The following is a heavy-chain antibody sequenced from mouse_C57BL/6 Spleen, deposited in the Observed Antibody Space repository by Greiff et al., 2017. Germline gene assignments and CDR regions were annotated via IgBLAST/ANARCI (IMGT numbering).Heavy chain of an antibody. V-gene: IGHV2-2*01. CDR1: GFSLTSYG. J-gene: IGHJ3*01. D-gene: IGHD4-1*01. CDR3: ARTKGLGKAWFAY. CDR2: IWSGGST. Sequence: VMLVESGPGLVQPSQSLSITCTVSGFSLTSYGVHWVRQSPGKGLEWLGVIWSGGSTDYNAAFISRLSISKDNSKSQVFFKMNSLQADDTAIYYCARTKGLGKAWFAYWGQGTLVTVSA.